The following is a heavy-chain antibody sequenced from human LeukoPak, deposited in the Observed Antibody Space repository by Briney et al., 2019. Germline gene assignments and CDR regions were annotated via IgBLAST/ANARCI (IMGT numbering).Heavy chain of an antibody. CDR3: ARANYYDSSGYYPVLWFY. J-gene: IGHJ4*02. D-gene: IGHD3-22*01. CDR1: GYTFTSYD. CDR2: MNPNSGNT. Sequence: GASVKVSCKASGYTFTSYDINWVRQATGQGLEWMGWMNPNSGNTGYAQKFQGRVTMTRNTPISTAYMELSSLRSDDTAVYYCARANYYDSSGYYPVLWFYWGQGTLVTVSS. V-gene: IGHV1-8*01.